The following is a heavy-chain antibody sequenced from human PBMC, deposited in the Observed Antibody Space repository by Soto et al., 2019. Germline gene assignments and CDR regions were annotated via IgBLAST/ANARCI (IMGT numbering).Heavy chain of an antibody. V-gene: IGHV1-18*01. CDR3: ARARSAGDSGYPDDWFDP. D-gene: IGHD3-22*01. Sequence: QVQLVQSGAEVKKPGASVKVSCKASGYTFTSYGISWVRQAPGQGLEWMGCISAYNGNTNYAQKLQGRVTMTTDTSTSTAYMELRSLRSDDTAVYYCARARSAGDSGYPDDWFDPWGQGTLVTVSS. CDR1: GYTFTSYG. J-gene: IGHJ5*02. CDR2: ISAYNGNT.